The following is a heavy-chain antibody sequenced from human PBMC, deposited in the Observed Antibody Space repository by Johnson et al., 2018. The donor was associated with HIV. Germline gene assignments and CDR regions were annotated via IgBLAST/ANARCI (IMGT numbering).Heavy chain of an antibody. CDR2: IKQDGSET. CDR1: GFTLSRYW. Sequence: VQLVESGGGLVQSGGSLRLSCAASGFTLSRYWMSWVRQAPGKGLEWVANIKQDGSETYYVDAVKGRFTISRDNAKNSLFLQMNSLRVEDTALYYCARDGTGGYCSGGRCYDAFDIWGQGTMVTVSS. J-gene: IGHJ3*02. CDR3: ARDGTGGYCSGGRCYDAFDI. V-gene: IGHV3-7*05. D-gene: IGHD2-15*01.